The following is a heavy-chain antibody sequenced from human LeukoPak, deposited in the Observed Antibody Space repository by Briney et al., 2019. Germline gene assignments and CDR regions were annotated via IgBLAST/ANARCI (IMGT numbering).Heavy chain of an antibody. CDR3: ARATLDN. Sequence: GGSLRLSCAASGFTVSSGYISWVRQAPGKGLEWVSVIYSGGSTKYADSVKARFTISRDNSKNTVYLQMNRLRVEDTAVYYCARATLDNWGQGTLVTVSS. J-gene: IGHJ4*02. CDR2: IYSGGST. V-gene: IGHV3-53*01. CDR1: GFTVSSGY.